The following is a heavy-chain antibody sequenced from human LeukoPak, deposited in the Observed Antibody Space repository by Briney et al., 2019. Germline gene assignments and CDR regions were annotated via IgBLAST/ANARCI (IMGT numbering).Heavy chain of an antibody. Sequence: PGRSLRLSCAASGFTFSSYAMHWVRQAPGKGLEWVAIISYDGSNKYYADSVKGRFTISRDNSKNTLYLQMSSLRVEDTAMYYCARGADYYDTSRYQYYFDYWGQGTLVTVSS. J-gene: IGHJ4*02. CDR1: GFTFSSYA. D-gene: IGHD3-22*01. CDR2: ISYDGSNK. CDR3: ARGADYYDTSRYQYYFDY. V-gene: IGHV3-30-3*01.